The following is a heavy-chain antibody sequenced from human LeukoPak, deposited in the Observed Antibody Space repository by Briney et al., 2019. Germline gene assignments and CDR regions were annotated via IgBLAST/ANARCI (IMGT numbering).Heavy chain of an antibody. J-gene: IGHJ3*02. V-gene: IGHV3-9*03. Sequence: GGSLSLSCAASGFTFVDYAMHWVRQAPGKGLEWVSGISWNSGSIGYADSVKGRFTISRDNAKNSLYLQMNSLRAEDMALYYCAKGAKVTTGAFDIWGQGTTVTVSS. CDR1: GFTFVDYA. D-gene: IGHD4-17*01. CDR2: ISWNSGSI. CDR3: AKGAKVTTGAFDI.